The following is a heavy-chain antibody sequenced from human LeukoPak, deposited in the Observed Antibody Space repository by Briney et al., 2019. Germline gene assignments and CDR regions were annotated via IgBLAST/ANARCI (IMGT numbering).Heavy chain of an antibody. V-gene: IGHV3-9*01. Sequence: GRSLRLSCAASGFTFDGYAMHWVRQAPGKGLEWVSGISWNSGSIGYADSVKGRFTISRDNAKNSLYLQMNSLRAEDTASYYCAKDLSSSWYYFDYWGQGTLVTVSS. J-gene: IGHJ4*02. CDR3: AKDLSSSWYYFDY. D-gene: IGHD6-13*01. CDR2: ISWNSGSI. CDR1: GFTFDGYA.